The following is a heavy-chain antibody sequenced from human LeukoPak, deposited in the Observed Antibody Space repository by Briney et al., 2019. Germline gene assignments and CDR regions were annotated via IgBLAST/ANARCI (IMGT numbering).Heavy chain of an antibody. CDR3: ARLGSIAARPED. Sequence: PSETLSLTCTVSGGSTSSYYWSWIRQPPGKGLEWIGYIYTSGSTNYNPSLKSRVTISVDTSKNQFSLKLSSVTAADTAVYYCARLGSIAARPEDWGQGTLVTVSS. V-gene: IGHV4-4*09. CDR1: GGSTSSYY. D-gene: IGHD6-6*01. CDR2: IYTSGST. J-gene: IGHJ4*02.